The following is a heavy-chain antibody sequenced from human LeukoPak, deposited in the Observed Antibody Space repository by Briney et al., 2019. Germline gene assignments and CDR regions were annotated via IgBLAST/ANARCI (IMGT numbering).Heavy chain of an antibody. Sequence: GGSLRLSCAASGFTFDDYAMHWVRQAPGKGLEWVSGISWNGDNIGYADSVKGRFTVSRDNAKSSLYLQMNSLKTDDTAFYYCARTFWSAYRFDHWGQGTLVTVSS. D-gene: IGHD3-3*01. CDR1: GFTFDDYA. CDR2: ISWNGDNI. V-gene: IGHV3-9*01. J-gene: IGHJ4*02. CDR3: ARTFWSAYRFDH.